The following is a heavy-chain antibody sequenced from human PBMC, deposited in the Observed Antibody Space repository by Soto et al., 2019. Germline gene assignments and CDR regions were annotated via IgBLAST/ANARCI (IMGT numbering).Heavy chain of an antibody. J-gene: IGHJ4*02. V-gene: IGHV1-69*01. CDR1: GGTFSSYA. CDR2: IIPIFGTA. Sequence: QVQLVQSGAEVKKPGSSVKVSCKASGGTFSSYAISWVRQAPGQGLEWMGGIIPIFGTANYAQKFQGRVTITAAESTSTAYMELSSLRSEDTAVYYCARDPRGGSGSYYGDYWGQGTLVTVSS. CDR3: ARDPRGGSGSYYGDY. D-gene: IGHD1-26*01.